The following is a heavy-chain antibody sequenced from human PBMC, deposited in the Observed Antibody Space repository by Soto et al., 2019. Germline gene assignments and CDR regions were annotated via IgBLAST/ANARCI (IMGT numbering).Heavy chain of an antibody. V-gene: IGHV4-31*03. CDR2: IYYIGST. CDR1: GGSISSGDYY. D-gene: IGHD3-3*02. Sequence: QVQLQESGPGLVKPSQTLSLTCTVSGGSISSGDYYWIWIRQHPGKGLEWIGYIYYIGSTYYNPSLQRRVTISVDTSRNQFSLKLSSVTAAATAVYYCSRAPPISIFFAYGMDVWGQGTTVTVSS. CDR3: SRAPPISIFFAYGMDV. J-gene: IGHJ6*02.